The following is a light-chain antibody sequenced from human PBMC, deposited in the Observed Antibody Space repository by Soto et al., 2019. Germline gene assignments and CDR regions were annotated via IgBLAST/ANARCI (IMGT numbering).Light chain of an antibody. CDR2: SNN. Sequence: QSVLTQPPSASGTPGQRVTISCSGSSSKIGSNTVNWYQQLPGTAPKLLIYSNNQRPSGVPDRFSGSKSGTSASLAISGLQSEDEADYYCAAWDDRLNGGVFGGGTKLTVL. J-gene: IGLJ3*02. CDR3: AAWDDRLNGGV. V-gene: IGLV1-44*01. CDR1: SSKIGSNT.